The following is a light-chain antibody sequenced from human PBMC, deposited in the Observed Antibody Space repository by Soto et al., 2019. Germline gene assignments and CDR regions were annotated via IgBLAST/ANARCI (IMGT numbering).Light chain of an antibody. V-gene: IGLV1-40*01. CDR3: QAYDYSLTASV. Sequence: QSVLTQPPSVSGAPGQRVTLSCTGNSSNLGAGYDVHWYKQVPGAAPKLVIFGNRNRPSGVPERFSGSKSSTSASLAITGLQAEDEADYYCQAYDYSLTASVFGGGTKVTVL. CDR1: SSNLGAGYD. J-gene: IGLJ3*02. CDR2: GNR.